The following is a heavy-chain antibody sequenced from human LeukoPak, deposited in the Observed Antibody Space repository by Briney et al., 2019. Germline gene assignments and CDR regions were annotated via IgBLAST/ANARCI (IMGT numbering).Heavy chain of an antibody. Sequence: GGSLRLSCAASGFTFRNYWMSWICQAPGKGLEWVSSISGSDGTTYYADSVKGRFTISRDNSKYTLSLQMNSLRTEDTALYYCARDRGRNCFDYWGQGTLVSVSS. CDR2: ISGSDGTT. V-gene: IGHV3-23*01. D-gene: IGHD1-14*01. J-gene: IGHJ4*02. CDR1: GFTFRNYW. CDR3: ARDRGRNCFDY.